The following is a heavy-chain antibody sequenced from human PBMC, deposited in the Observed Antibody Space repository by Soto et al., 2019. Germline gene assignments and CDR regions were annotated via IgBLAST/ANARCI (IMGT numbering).Heavy chain of an antibody. J-gene: IGHJ5*02. CDR2: INHSGST. CDR1: GGSFSGYY. V-gene: IGHV4-34*01. D-gene: IGHD1-1*01. Sequence: SESLSLTCAVYGGSFSGYYWSWIRQPPGKGLEWIGEINHSGSTNYNPSLKSRVTISVDTSKNQFSLKLSSVTAADMAVYYCAREGSHSAYNFAIGIQLWSVDRWGQGLPVTVSS. CDR3: AREGSHSAYNFAIGIQLWSVDR.